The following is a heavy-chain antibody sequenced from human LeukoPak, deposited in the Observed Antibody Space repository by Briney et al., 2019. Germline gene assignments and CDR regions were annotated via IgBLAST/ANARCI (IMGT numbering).Heavy chain of an antibody. CDR3: ARVGITMVRGVPAPIDY. V-gene: IGHV3-33*01. CDR2: IWYDGSNK. J-gene: IGHJ4*02. D-gene: IGHD3-10*01. CDR1: GFTFSSYG. Sequence: PGGSLRLSCAASGFTFSSYGMHWVRQAPGKRLEWVAVIWYDGSNKYYADSVKGRFTISRDNSKNTLYLQMNSLRAEDTAVYYCARVGITMVRGVPAPIDYWGQGTLVTVSS.